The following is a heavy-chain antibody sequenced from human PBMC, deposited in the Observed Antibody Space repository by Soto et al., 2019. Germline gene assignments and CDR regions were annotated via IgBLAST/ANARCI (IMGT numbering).Heavy chain of an antibody. V-gene: IGHV1-18*01. J-gene: IGHJ6*02. D-gene: IGHD3-16*01. CDR1: GYIFVNYG. Sequence: QVQLVQSGDEVKKPGASVKVSCKASGYIFVNYGIAWVRQAPGQGLEWMGWISPYTGNTHSATKIQGRLPMATDTSTSTAYMGLGSLTSDDTAVYYCVMVDNYVTPTPQDVWGQGTTVTVSS. CDR3: VMVDNYVTPTPQDV. CDR2: ISPYTGNT.